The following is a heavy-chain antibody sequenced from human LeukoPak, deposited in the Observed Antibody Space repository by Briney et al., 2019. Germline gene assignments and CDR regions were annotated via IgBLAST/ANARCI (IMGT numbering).Heavy chain of an antibody. CDR3: ARGALLPGYSALVGDY. Sequence: PGGSLRLSCAASGFTFSSYAMSWVRQAPGKGLEWVSAISGSGGSTYYADSVKGRFTISRDNSKNTLYLQMNSLRAEDTAVYYCARGALLPGYSALVGDYWGRGTLVTVSS. V-gene: IGHV3-23*01. J-gene: IGHJ4*02. CDR1: GFTFSSYA. D-gene: IGHD3-9*01. CDR2: ISGSGGST.